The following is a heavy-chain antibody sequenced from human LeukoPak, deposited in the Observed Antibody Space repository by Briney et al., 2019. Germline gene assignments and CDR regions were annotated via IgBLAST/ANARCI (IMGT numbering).Heavy chain of an antibody. CDR3: ARQVNCSSTSCYNYYYYYMDV. Sequence: PSETLSLTCRVPGASISSYYWNWIRLPAGKGLEWIGRISSSGDTNYNPSLKSRVTMSVDTSKTQLSLRLKSVTAADTAVYYCARQVNCSSTSCYNYYYYYMDVWGKGTTVTVSS. CDR1: GASISSYY. D-gene: IGHD2-2*02. CDR2: ISSSGDT. J-gene: IGHJ6*03. V-gene: IGHV4-4*07.